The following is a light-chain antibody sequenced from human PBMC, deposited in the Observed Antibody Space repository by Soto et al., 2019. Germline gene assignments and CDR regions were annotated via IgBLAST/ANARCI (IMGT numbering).Light chain of an antibody. Sequence: EIVMTQSPATLSVSPGGRATLSCRASQSVSSYLDWYQQRPGQPPRLLIYRASTRATGIPARFSGSGSGTEFSLTISSLQSEDFAVYYCQQYSTWPPRYTRGHGTKLEI. J-gene: IGKJ2*01. CDR3: QQYSTWPPRYT. CDR1: QSVSSY. V-gene: IGKV3-15*01. CDR2: RAS.